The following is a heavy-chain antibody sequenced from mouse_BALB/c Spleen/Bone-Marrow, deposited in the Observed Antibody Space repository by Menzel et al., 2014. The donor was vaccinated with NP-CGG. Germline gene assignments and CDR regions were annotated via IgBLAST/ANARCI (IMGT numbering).Heavy chain of an antibody. CDR3: AAYYGSSYWAMDY. V-gene: IGHV1-87*01. D-gene: IGHD1-1*01. Sequence: QVQLKQSGAELARPGASVNLSCKASGYTFTSYWMQWVKQRPGQGLEWIGAFYPGDGDTRYTQKFKGKATLTADKSSSTAYMQLSSLASEDSAVYYCAAYYGSSYWAMDYWGQGTSVTVSS. J-gene: IGHJ4*01. CDR2: FYPGDGDT. CDR1: GYTFTSYW.